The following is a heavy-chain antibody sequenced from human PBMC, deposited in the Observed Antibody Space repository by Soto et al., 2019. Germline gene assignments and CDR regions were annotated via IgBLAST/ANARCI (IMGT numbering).Heavy chain of an antibody. CDR3: AILPVLRYFDWLPRTDYYYYGMDV. CDR1: GFTFSSYG. CDR2: ISYDGSNT. D-gene: IGHD3-9*01. Sequence: GGSLRLSCAASGFTFSSYGMHWVRQAPGKGLEWVAVISYDGSNTYYADSVKGRFTISRDNSKNTLYLQMNSLRAEDTAVYYCAILPVLRYFDWLPRTDYYYYGMDVWGQGTTVTVSS. V-gene: IGHV3-30*03. J-gene: IGHJ6*02.